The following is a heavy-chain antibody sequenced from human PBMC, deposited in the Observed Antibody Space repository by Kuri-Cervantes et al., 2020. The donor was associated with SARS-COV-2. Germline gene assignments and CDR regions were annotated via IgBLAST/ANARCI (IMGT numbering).Heavy chain of an antibody. CDR3: AKARCGSGQCAFDI. CDR1: GFTFSSYW. D-gene: IGHD3-10*01. Sequence: GGSLRLSCAASGFTFSSYWMSWVHQAPGKGLEWVSYISSSGSTIYYADSVKGRFTISRDNAKNSLYLQMNSLRAEDTAVYYCAKARCGSGQCAFDIWGQGTMVTVSS. CDR2: ISSSGSTI. J-gene: IGHJ3*02. V-gene: IGHV3-48*04.